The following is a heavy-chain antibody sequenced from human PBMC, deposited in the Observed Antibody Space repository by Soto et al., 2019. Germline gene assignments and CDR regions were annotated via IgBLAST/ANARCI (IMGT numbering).Heavy chain of an antibody. D-gene: IGHD2-15*01. J-gene: IGHJ3*02. CDR1: GFNFSSYG. CDR2: IWSDGSNK. Sequence: GGSLRLSCASSGFNFSSYGMHWVRQAPGKGLEWVAVIWSDGSNKYYADSVKGRFTISRDNSKNTLYLQMNSLRAEDTAVYYCARQVVVVVASSADAFDIWGQGTMVTVSS. V-gene: IGHV3-33*08. CDR3: ARQVVVVVASSADAFDI.